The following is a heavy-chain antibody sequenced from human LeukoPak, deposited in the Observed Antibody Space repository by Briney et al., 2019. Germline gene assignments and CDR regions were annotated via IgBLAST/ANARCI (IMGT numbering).Heavy chain of an antibody. CDR1: RGTFSSYA. D-gene: IGHD3-3*01. CDR2: IIPIFGTA. Sequence: SVKVSCKASRGTFSSYAISWVRQAAGQGLEWMGGIIPIFGTANYAQKFQGRVTITADESTSTAYMELSSLRSEDTAVYYCARERGDDFWSGYFDYWGQGTLVTVSS. V-gene: IGHV1-69*13. J-gene: IGHJ4*02. CDR3: ARERGDDFWSGYFDY.